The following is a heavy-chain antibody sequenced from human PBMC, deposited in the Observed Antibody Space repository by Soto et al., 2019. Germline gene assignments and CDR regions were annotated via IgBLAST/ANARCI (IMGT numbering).Heavy chain of an antibody. CDR2: IHYSGST. CDR1: GGSISGEGYY. CDR3: ARAWTATAGWANWFDR. J-gene: IGHJ5*02. V-gene: IGHV4-31*01. D-gene: IGHD6-13*01. Sequence: QVQLQESGPGLVEPSQTLSLTCTVSGGSISGEGYYWSWIRQYSGRGLVWIGYIHYSGSTHYNPSLTSPVISSVDTSKTQFFLNLSSVTAADTAVYYCARAWTATAGWANWFDRWGQGTLVTVSS.